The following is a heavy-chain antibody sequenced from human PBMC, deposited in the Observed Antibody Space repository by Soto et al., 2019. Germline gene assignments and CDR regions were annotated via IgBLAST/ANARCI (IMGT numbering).Heavy chain of an antibody. V-gene: IGHV3-15*01. Sequence: GGSLRLSCAASGFTFSNAWMSWVRQAPGKGLEWVGRIKSKTDGGTTDYAAPVKGRFTISRGDSKNTLYLQMNSLKTEDTAVYYCTTDLGDFWSGGYYYYYMDVWGKGTTVTVSS. D-gene: IGHD3-3*01. CDR3: TTDLGDFWSGGYYYYYMDV. J-gene: IGHJ6*03. CDR2: IKSKTDGGTT. CDR1: GFTFSNAW.